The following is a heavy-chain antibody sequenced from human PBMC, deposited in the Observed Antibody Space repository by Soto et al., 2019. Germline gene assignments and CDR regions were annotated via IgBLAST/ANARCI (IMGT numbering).Heavy chain of an antibody. Sequence: PSETLSLTCTVSGGSISSYYWSWIRQPPGKGLEWIGYIYYSGSTNYNPSLKSRVTISVDTSKNQFSLKLSSVTAADTAVYYCARGPPAAPPDFDYWGQGTLVTVSS. CDR1: GGSISSYY. CDR3: ARGPPAAPPDFDY. CDR2: IYYSGST. D-gene: IGHD2-15*01. V-gene: IGHV4-59*08. J-gene: IGHJ4*02.